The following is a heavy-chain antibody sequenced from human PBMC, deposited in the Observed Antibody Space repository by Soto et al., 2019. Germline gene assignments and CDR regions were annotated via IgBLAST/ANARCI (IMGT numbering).Heavy chain of an antibody. V-gene: IGHV1-69*13. CDR1: GGTFSSYA. Sequence: GASVKFSWKASGGTFSSYAISWVRQAPGQGLECMGGIIPIFGTANYAQKFQGGVTITAXXXXSXXXMXLXXLRXEXTAVYYCARGRTTMLPHDFDYWGQGALETGSS. J-gene: IGHJ4*02. CDR2: IIPIFGTA. CDR3: ARGRTTMLPHDFDY. D-gene: IGHD1-7*01.